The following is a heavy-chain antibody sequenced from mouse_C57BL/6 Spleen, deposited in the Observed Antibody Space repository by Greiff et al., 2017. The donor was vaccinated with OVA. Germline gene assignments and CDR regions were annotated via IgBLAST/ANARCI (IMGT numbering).Heavy chain of an antibody. CDR3: ARSVSNYVRYLDY. Sequence: QVQLQQPGAELVRPGSSVKLSCKASGYTFTSYWMHWVKQRPIQGLEWIGNIDPSDSETHYNQKFKDKATLTVDKSSSTAYMQLSSLTSEDSAVYYCARSVSNYVRYLDYWGQGTTLTVSS. CDR1: GYTFTSYW. CDR2: IDPSDSET. V-gene: IGHV1-52*01. J-gene: IGHJ2*01. D-gene: IGHD2-5*01.